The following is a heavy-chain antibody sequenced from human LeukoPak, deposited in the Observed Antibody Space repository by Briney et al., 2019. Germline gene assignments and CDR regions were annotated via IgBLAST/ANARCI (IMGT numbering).Heavy chain of an antibody. Sequence: GGSLRLSCAASGFTFSSYAMSWVRQAPGKWLEWVSAISGSGGSTYYADSVKGRFTISRDNSKNTLYLQMNSLRAEDTAVYYCAKDQFSSGLNWFDPWGQGTLVTVSS. V-gene: IGHV3-23*01. CDR2: ISGSGGST. CDR3: AKDQFSSGLNWFDP. CDR1: GFTFSSYA. D-gene: IGHD6-19*01. J-gene: IGHJ5*02.